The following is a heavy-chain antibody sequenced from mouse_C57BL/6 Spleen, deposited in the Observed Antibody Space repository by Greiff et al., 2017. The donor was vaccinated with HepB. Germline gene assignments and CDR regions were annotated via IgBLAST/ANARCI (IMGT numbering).Heavy chain of an antibody. CDR1: GYTFTSYW. Sequence: VQLQQSGAELAKPGASVKLSCKASGYTFTSYWMHWVKQRPGEGLEWIGYINPSSGYTKYNQKFKDKATLTADKSSSTAYMQLSSLTYEDSAVSYCASSYGDDGGNFDYWGQGTTLTVSS. J-gene: IGHJ2*01. D-gene: IGHD2-2*01. CDR2: INPSSGYT. V-gene: IGHV1-7*01. CDR3: ASSYGDDGGNFDY.